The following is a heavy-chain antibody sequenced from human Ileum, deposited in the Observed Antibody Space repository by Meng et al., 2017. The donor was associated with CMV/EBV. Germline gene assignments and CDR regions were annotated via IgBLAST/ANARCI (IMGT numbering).Heavy chain of an antibody. V-gene: IGHV3-11*04. Sequence: GFAFSDNYMSWIRRAPEKGLEWISYISNSGSTIYYDAYVKGRFTVSRDNAKNSLYLQMNSLRGEDTAVYYCARDGLGGTSIDNWFDPWGQGTLVTVSS. CDR3: ARDGLGGTSIDNWFDP. CDR2: ISNSGSTI. J-gene: IGHJ5*02. CDR1: GFAFSDNY. D-gene: IGHD1-26*01.